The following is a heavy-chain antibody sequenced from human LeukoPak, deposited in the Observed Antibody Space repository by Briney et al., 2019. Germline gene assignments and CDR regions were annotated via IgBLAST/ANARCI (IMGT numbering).Heavy chain of an antibody. D-gene: IGHD3-3*01. CDR1: GFTFSNYA. Sequence: GGSLRLSCAASGFTFSNYAMSWVRQAPGKGLEWVSAISGSGGSTYYGDSVRGRFAISRDNSKNTLFLQMNSLRAEDTAVYYCAKVLRSGSDYFDYWGQGTLVTVSS. V-gene: IGHV3-23*01. CDR3: AKVLRSGSDYFDY. CDR2: ISGSGGST. J-gene: IGHJ4*02.